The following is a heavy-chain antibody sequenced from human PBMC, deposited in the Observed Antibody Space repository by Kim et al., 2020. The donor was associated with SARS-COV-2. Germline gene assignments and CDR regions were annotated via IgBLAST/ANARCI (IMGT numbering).Heavy chain of an antibody. Sequence: GGSLRLSCAASGFTFDDYAMHWVRQAPGKGLEWVSGISWNSGSIGYADSVKGRFTISRDNAKNSLYLQMNSLRAEDTALYYCRSMVRGVMGRMDVWGQGTTVTVSS. CDR1: GFTFDDYA. CDR2: ISWNSGSI. J-gene: IGHJ6*02. V-gene: IGHV3-9*01. CDR3: RSMVRGVMGRMDV. D-gene: IGHD3-10*01.